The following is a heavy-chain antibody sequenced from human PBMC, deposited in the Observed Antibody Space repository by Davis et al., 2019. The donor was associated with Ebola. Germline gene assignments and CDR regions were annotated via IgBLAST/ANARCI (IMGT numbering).Heavy chain of an antibody. Sequence: GESLKISCAASGFTFSSYVMSWVRQAPGKGLEWVSTISGSDGSTYSADSVKGRFTISRDNSKNTLYLQMKSLRAEDTAVYYCTTHSLTGYYQGDYWGQGTLVTVSS. CDR1: GFTFSSYV. J-gene: IGHJ4*02. V-gene: IGHV3-23*01. CDR3: TTHSLTGYYQGDY. D-gene: IGHD3-9*01. CDR2: ISGSDGST.